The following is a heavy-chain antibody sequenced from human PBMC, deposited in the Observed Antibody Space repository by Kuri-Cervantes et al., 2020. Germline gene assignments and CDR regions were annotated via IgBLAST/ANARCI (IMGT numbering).Heavy chain of an antibody. Sequence: GGSLRLSCAASGFTFSSYAMHWVRQAPGKGLEWVAVISYDGSNKYYADSVKGRFTISRDNSKNTLYLQMNSLRAEDTAVYYCARDTSVGRNWFDPWGQGTLVTVSS. CDR1: GFTFSSYA. V-gene: IGHV3-30-3*01. D-gene: IGHD1-26*01. J-gene: IGHJ5*02. CDR3: ARDTSVGRNWFDP. CDR2: ISYDGSNK.